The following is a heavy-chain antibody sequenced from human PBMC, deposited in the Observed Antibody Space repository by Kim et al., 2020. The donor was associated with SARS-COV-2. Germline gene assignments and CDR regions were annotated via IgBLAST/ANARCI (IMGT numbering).Heavy chain of an antibody. Sequence: GESLKISCKGSGYSFTSYWIGWVRQMPGKGLEWMGIIYPGDSDTRYSPSFQGQVTISADKSISTAYLQWSSLKASDTAMYYCARQVAPYATATWFDPWGQGTLVTVSS. D-gene: IGHD2-8*01. V-gene: IGHV5-51*01. CDR2: IYPGDSDT. CDR3: ARQVAPYATATWFDP. J-gene: IGHJ5*02. CDR1: GYSFTSYW.